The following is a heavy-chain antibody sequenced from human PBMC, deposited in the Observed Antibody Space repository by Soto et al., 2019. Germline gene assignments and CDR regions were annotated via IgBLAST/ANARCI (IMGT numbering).Heavy chain of an antibody. CDR2: IKSKTDGGTT. V-gene: IGHV3-15*07. D-gene: IGHD3-10*01. CDR3: TTAPQVLLWFGALDY. Sequence: PGGSLRLSCTASVFTFSNARMNWVRQARGKGLEWVGRIKSKTDGGTTDYAAPVKGRFTISRDDSKNTLYLQMNSLKTEDTAVYYCTTAPQVLLWFGALDYWGQGTLVTVSS. J-gene: IGHJ4*02. CDR1: VFTFSNAR.